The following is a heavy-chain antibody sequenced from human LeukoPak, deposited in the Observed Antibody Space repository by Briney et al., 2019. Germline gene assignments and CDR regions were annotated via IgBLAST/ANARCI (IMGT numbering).Heavy chain of an antibody. CDR3: ASKNYYDSSSDDAFDI. D-gene: IGHD3-22*01. Sequence: SETLSLTCTVSGGSISSSSYYWGWIRQPPGKGLEWIGSIYYSGSTYYNPSLKSRVTISVDTSKNQFSLKLSSVTAADTAVYYCASKNYYDSSSDDAFDIWGQGTMVTVSS. J-gene: IGHJ3*02. V-gene: IGHV4-39*07. CDR1: GGSISSSSYY. CDR2: IYYSGST.